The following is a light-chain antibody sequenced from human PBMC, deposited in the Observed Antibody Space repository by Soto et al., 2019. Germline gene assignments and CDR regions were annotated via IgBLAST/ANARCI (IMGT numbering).Light chain of an antibody. CDR2: DVS. J-gene: IGLJ2*01. CDR3: SSSTTSNTLL. CDR1: SGDIGAYNY. V-gene: IGLV2-14*01. Sequence: QSAVTQPASVSGSPGQSITISCTGTSGDIGAYNYVSWYQQHPGKAPKLMIYDVSDRPSGVSNRFSGSKSGNTASLTIYGLRSEDEDDYYCSSSTTSNTLLFGGGTKLTVL.